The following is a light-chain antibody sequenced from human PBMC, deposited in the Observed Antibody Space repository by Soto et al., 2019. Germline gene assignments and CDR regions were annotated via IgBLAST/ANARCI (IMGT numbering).Light chain of an antibody. CDR3: QQYNSYSRT. V-gene: IGKV1-5*03. J-gene: IGKJ1*01. CDR2: KAS. Sequence: DIQMTQSPSTLSASVGDRVTITCRASQSISSWLAWYQQKPGKAPKLLIYKASSLESGVPSRYSGSGSWTEFTLTISSLQPDDFATYYCQQYNSYSRTFGQGTKLDIK. CDR1: QSISSW.